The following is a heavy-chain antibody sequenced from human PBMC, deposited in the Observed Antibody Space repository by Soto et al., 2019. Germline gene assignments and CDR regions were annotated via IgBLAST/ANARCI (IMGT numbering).Heavy chain of an antibody. V-gene: IGHV3-23*01. CDR3: AREAYYGDYVGY. CDR2: LSASGVDT. D-gene: IGHD4-17*01. CDR1: GFTFSSCA. Sequence: PGGSLRLSCAASGFTFSSCAMSWVRQAPGKGLEWVSALSASGVDTYYADSVKGRFTISRDNSKNTLYLQMNSLRAEDTAVYYCAREAYYGDYVGYWGQGTLVTGSS. J-gene: IGHJ4*02.